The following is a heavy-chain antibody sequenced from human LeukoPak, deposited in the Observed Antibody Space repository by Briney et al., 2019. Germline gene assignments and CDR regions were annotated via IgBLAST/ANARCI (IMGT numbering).Heavy chain of an antibody. CDR2: FNPENGEI. V-gene: IGHV1-24*01. CDR3: ATEGSISAYGFDS. J-gene: IGHJ4*02. D-gene: IGHD2-2*01. CDR1: GYTLIQLA. Sequence: ASVKVSCKVAGYTLIQLAVHWVRQAPGKGLEWMEGFNPENGEIIYAQSLEGRVAMTEDTSKDTAYMELSSLRSEDTAVYYCATEGSISAYGFDSWGQGTLVTVSS.